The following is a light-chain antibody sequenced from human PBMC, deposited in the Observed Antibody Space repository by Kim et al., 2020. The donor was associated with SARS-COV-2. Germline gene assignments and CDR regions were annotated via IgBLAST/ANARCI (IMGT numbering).Light chain of an antibody. CDR2: DAS. V-gene: IGKV3-11*01. J-gene: IGKJ4*01. Sequence: PATLSLSPGERATLSCRASQSVGTYLAWYQHKPGQAPRLLIYDASNRATGIRARFSGSGSGTDFTLTISSLEPEDFAVYYCQQRTFGGGTKVDIK. CDR1: QSVGTY. CDR3: QQRT.